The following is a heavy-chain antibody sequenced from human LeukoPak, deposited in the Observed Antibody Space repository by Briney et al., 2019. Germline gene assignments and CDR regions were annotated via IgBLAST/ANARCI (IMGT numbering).Heavy chain of an antibody. CDR2: INTKTGDP. D-gene: IGHD2-2*01. CDR3: ARGGGGAVVPAL. CDR1: GYTFSKYA. J-gene: IGHJ4*02. Sequence: ASVKVSCKGSGYTFSKYAMNWVRQAPGQGLEWMGWINTKTGDPTYGQGFTGRFVFSLGTSVSTAYLQINSLKAEDTAVYYCARGGGGAVVPALWGQGTLITVSS. V-gene: IGHV7-4-1*02.